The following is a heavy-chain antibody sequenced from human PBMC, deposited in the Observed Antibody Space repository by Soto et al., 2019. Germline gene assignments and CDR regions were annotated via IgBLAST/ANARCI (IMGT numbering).Heavy chain of an antibody. V-gene: IGHV4-59*01. J-gene: IGHJ5*02. CDR3: ARMTIAVALGDWFDP. CDR1: GGSISSYY. CDR2: IYYSGST. Sequence: QVQLQESGPGLVKPSETLSLTCTVSGGSISSYYWSWIRQPPGKGLEWIGYIYYSGSTNYNPSLKSRVIISVDTSKNQFSLKLSSVTAADTAVYYCARMTIAVALGDWFDPWGQGTLVTVSS. D-gene: IGHD6-19*01.